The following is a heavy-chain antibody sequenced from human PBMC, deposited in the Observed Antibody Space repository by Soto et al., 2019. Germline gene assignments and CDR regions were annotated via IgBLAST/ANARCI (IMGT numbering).Heavy chain of an antibody. J-gene: IGHJ5*02. CDR3: ARLKNDFGSGYPPTWFAP. V-gene: IGHV4-39*01. CDR1: GGSISSSSYY. D-gene: IGHD3-3*01. CDR2: IYYSGST. Sequence: QLQLQESGPGLVKPSETLSLTCTVSGGSISSSSYYWGWIRQPPGKGLEWIGSIYYSGSTYYNPSLKRRVTIPVDTSKNQFSLKLSSVPAADPAVYSCARLKNDFGSGYPPTWFAPGGQGTLVPVSS.